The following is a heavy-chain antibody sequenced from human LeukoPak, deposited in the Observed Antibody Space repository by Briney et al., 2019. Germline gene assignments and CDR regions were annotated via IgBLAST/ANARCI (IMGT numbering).Heavy chain of an antibody. Sequence: GGSLRLSCAASGFTFSSDGMSWVRQAPGKGLECVLSISGSGGNTYYADSVKGLFTISRDNSKNTLYLQMNSLRAADTAVFYCAKSTKLVVAASLDYWGQGTLVTVSS. CDR2: ISGSGGNT. CDR3: AKSTKLVVAASLDY. J-gene: IGHJ4*02. CDR1: GFTFSSDG. D-gene: IGHD2-15*01. V-gene: IGHV3-23*01.